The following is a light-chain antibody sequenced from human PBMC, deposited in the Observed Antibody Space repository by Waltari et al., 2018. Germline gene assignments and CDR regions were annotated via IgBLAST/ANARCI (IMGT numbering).Light chain of an antibody. CDR3: QTGSHSTWV. Sequence: QLVLTQSPSASASLGPSVKLTCPLSSGHSSNVIAWHQQQPEKGPRYFLKVNSDGSHSKGDKIPDRFSGSSSGAEHYLTISSLQSEDEADYYCQTGSHSTWVFGGGTKLTVL. CDR1: SGHSSNV. J-gene: IGLJ3*02. V-gene: IGLV4-69*01. CDR2: VNSDGSH.